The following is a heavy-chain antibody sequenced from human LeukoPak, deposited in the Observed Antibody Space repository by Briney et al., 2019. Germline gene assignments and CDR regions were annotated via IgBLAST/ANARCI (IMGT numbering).Heavy chain of an antibody. CDR1: GFTFDDYA. CDR2: ISWNSGSI. CDR3: AKDIGYSYGYQFDY. J-gene: IGHJ4*02. Sequence: PGGPLRLSCAASGFTFDDYAMHWVRQAPGKGLEWVSGISWNSGSIGYADSVKGRFTISRDNAKNSLYLQMNSLRAEDTALYYCAKDIGYSYGYQFDYWGQGTLVTVSS. D-gene: IGHD5-18*01. V-gene: IGHV3-9*01.